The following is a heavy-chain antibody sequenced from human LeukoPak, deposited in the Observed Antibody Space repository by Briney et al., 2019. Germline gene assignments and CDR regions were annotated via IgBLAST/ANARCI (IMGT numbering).Heavy chain of an antibody. CDR1: GDSVSSTSYS. CDR3: ARQRADYFYHYLDV. CDR2: VYYGGNT. V-gene: IGHV4-39*01. Sequence: TPSEALSLTFTVSGDSVSSTSYSWDWVRKPPGKGLERIGNVYYGGNTFYTPALESRVTISVDMSKNQFSLKLTSLTAADTAVYYCARQRADYFYHYLDVWGKGTSVTVSS. J-gene: IGHJ6*03.